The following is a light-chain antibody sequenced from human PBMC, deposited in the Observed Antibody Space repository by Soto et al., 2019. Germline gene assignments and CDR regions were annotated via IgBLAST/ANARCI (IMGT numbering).Light chain of an antibody. J-gene: IGKJ4*01. V-gene: IGKV3-15*01. CDR2: GAS. CDR1: QSVGNN. CDR3: QQYRNWPLT. Sequence: EIVMTQSPATLSVSPGERATLSCRASQSVGNNLAWYRQKSGQAPRLLIYGASTRATGIPARFSGSGSGTEVTLTIDSLQSDDFAVYLCQQYRNWPLTFGGGTKVEIK.